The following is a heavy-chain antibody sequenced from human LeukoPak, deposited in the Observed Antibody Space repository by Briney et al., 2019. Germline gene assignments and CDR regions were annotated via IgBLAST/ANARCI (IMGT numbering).Heavy chain of an antibody. CDR3: ANFPKYTTLDY. Sequence: GGSLRLSCAASGLTFSSYAMSWVRQAPGKGLEWVSAISGSGGSTYYADSVKGRFTISRDNSKNTLYLQMNSLRAEDTAVYYCANFPKYTTLDYWGQGTLVTVSS. J-gene: IGHJ4*02. V-gene: IGHV3-23*01. D-gene: IGHD2-2*02. CDR1: GLTFSSYA. CDR2: ISGSGGST.